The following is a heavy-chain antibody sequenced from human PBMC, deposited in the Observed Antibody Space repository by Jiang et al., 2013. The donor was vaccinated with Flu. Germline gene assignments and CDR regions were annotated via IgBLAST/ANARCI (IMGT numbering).Heavy chain of an antibody. D-gene: IGHD2-2*01. CDR2: IYYSGST. V-gene: IGHV4-31*03. CDR3: ARESSTSSYYFDY. CDR1: GGSISSGGYY. J-gene: IGHJ4*02. Sequence: SGSGLVKPSQTLSLTCTVSGGSISSGGYYWSWIRQHPGKGLEWIGYIYYSGSTYYNPSLKSRVTISVDTSKNQFSLKLSSVTAADTAVYYCARESSTSSYYFDYWGQGTLVTVSS.